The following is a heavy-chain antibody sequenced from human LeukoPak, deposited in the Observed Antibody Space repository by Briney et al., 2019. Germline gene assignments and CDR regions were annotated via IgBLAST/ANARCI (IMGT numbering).Heavy chain of an antibody. D-gene: IGHD2-15*01. CDR1: GFTFSSYG. CDR3: ARGTRGLGTPNCSGGSCYLRWFDP. V-gene: IGHV3-30*03. Sequence: GGSLRLSCAASGFTFSSYGMHWVRQAPGKGLEWVAVISYDGSNKYYADSVKGRFTISRDNAKNSLYLQMNSLRAEDTAVYYCARGTRGLGTPNCSGGSCYLRWFDPWGQGTLVTVSS. CDR2: ISYDGSNK. J-gene: IGHJ5*02.